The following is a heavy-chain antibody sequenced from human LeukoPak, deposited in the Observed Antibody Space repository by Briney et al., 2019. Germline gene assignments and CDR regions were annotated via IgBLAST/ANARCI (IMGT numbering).Heavy chain of an antibody. D-gene: IGHD3-22*01. Sequence: GGSLRLSCAASGFTFSGYAMSWVRQAPGKGLEWVSYISSSSSTIYYADSVKGRFTISRDNAKNSLYMQMNSLRAEDTAVYYCAKHDYYDSSGYYYYFDYWGQGTLVTVSS. CDR3: AKHDYYDSSGYYYYFDY. J-gene: IGHJ4*02. CDR1: GFTFSGYA. CDR2: ISSSSSTI. V-gene: IGHV3-48*04.